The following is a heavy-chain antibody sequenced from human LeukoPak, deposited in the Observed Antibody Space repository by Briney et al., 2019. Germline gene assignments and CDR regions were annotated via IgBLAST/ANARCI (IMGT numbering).Heavy chain of an antibody. D-gene: IGHD3-22*01. Sequence: GGSLRLSCAASGFTFSGSAMHWVRQASGKGLEWVGRIRSKANSYATSYAASVKGRFTISRDDSKNTAYLQMNSLKTEDTAVYYCTRHQDYYDSSGYYDFGYWGQGTLVTVSS. CDR2: IRSKANSYAT. J-gene: IGHJ4*02. V-gene: IGHV3-73*01. CDR1: GFTFSGSA. CDR3: TRHQDYYDSSGYYDFGY.